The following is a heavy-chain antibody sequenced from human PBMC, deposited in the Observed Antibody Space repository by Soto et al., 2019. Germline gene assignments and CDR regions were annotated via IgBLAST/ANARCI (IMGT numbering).Heavy chain of an antibody. Sequence: QVQLVQSGAEVKKPGASVKISCKASGYTFIHYYIHWVRQAPGQVLEWMAIINPNGGSTNYAQKFQGRVTVTSDTSTTTGSMELNSLESDDTAVYFCARSLLQGDFWGQGTLVTVSS. CDR1: GYTFIHYY. J-gene: IGHJ4*02. D-gene: IGHD2-21*01. V-gene: IGHV1-46*01. CDR2: INPNGGST. CDR3: ARSLLQGDF.